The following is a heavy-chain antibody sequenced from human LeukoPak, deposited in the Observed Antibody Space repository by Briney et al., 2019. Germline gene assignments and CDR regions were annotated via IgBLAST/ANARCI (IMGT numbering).Heavy chain of an antibody. D-gene: IGHD3-22*01. CDR2: IRYDGSNK. CDR3: AKRAGDSGGYLDY. J-gene: IGHJ4*02. CDR1: GFTFSSYG. V-gene: IGHV3-30*02. Sequence: PGGSLRLSCAASGFTFSSYGMHWVRQAPGKGLEWVAFIRYDGSNKYYADSVKGRFTISRDNSKNTLYLQVNSLRAEDTAIYYCAKRAGDSGGYLDYWGQGTLVTVSS.